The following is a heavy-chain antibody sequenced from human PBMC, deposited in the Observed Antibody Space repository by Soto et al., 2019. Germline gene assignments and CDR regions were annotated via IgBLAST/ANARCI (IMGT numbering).Heavy chain of an antibody. D-gene: IGHD2-15*01. CDR3: ARDISCGGSCHYFDY. CDR1: GGSISSGGYY. V-gene: IGHV4-31*03. Sequence: QVQLQESGPGLVKPSQTLSLTCTVSGGSISSGGYYWSWIRQHPGKGLEWIGYIYYSGSTYYNPSLKSRVTISVDTSKSQFSLKLSSVTAADTAVYYCARDISCGGSCHYFDYWGQGTLVTVSS. CDR2: IYYSGST. J-gene: IGHJ4*02.